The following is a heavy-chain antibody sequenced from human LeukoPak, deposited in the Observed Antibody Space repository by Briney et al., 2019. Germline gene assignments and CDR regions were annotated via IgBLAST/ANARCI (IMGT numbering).Heavy chain of an antibody. CDR1: GFTFNDYE. CDR3: ARDYYDSSGYYLTEYFQH. Sequence: GGSLRLSCAASGFTFNDYEMNWVRQAPGKGLEWVSYISSSSSYIYYADSVKGRFTISRDNAKNSLYLQMNSLRAEDTAVYYCARDYYDSSGYYLTEYFQHWGQGTLVTVSS. CDR2: ISSSSSYI. V-gene: IGHV3-21*05. J-gene: IGHJ1*01. D-gene: IGHD3-22*01.